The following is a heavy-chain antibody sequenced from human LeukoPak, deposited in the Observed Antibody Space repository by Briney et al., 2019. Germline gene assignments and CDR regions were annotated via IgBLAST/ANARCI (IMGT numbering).Heavy chain of an antibody. CDR3: ARGVDYYGV. D-gene: IGHD3-10*01. J-gene: IGHJ4*02. CDR2: INHSGGT. V-gene: IGHV4-34*01. CDR1: GGSFSGYS. Sequence: PSETLSLTCAVYGGSFSGYSWNWIRQPPVKGLEWIGEINHSGGTNYNPSLKSRVTISVDTSKKQFSLKLSSVTAADTAVYYCARGVDYYGVWGQGTLVSVSS.